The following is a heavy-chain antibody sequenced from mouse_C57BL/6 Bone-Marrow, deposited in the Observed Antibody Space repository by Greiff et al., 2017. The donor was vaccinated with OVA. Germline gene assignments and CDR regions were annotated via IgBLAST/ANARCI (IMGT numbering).Heavy chain of an antibody. Sequence: EVKLMESGGGLVQPGGSLTLSCAASGFTFSDYYMYWVRQTPEKRLEWVAYISNGGGSPYYPDTVKGRFTISRDNAKNTLYLQMSRLKAEDTAMYYCARHGGDYWGQGTSVTVSS. CDR2: ISNGGGSP. CDR1: GFTFSDYY. V-gene: IGHV5-12*01. J-gene: IGHJ4*01. CDR3: ARHGGDY.